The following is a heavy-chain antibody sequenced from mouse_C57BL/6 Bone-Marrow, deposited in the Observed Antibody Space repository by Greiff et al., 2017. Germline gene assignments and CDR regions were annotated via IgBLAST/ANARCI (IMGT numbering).Heavy chain of an antibody. Sequence: QVHVKQPGAELVKPGASVKLSCKASGYTFTSYWMHWVKQRPGQGLEWIGMLHPNSGSTNYNEKLKSKATLTVVKSSSTAYMQLSSLTSEDSAVYYCARYYGSSCEFAYWGQGTLVTVSA. J-gene: IGHJ3*01. CDR3: ARYYGSSCEFAY. D-gene: IGHD1-1*01. CDR2: LHPNSGST. V-gene: IGHV1-64*01. CDR1: GYTFTSYW.